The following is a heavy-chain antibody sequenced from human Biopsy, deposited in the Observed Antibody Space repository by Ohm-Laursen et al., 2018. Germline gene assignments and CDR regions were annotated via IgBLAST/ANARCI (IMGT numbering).Heavy chain of an antibody. J-gene: IGHJ4*01. D-gene: IGHD1-7*01. CDR1: GFIFIKYA. CDR3: ARDYPWNYVGIGY. V-gene: IGHV3-23*01. Sequence: SLRLSCPACGFIFIKYAMNSVRPAPGKSLAWVSTISGTTTKTYYADSVKGRFTISKDNYKHTVSLQMDSQRDEDTTLYYCARDYPWNYVGIGYWGHGTVVTVSS. CDR2: ISGTTTKT.